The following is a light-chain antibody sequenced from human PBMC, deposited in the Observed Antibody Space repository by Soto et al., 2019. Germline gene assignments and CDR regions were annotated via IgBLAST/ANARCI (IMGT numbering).Light chain of an antibody. CDR3: QQYGSSPT. Sequence: EIVLTQSPCTLSLSPGARATLSCRARQSVSSSYLSRYQQKLVQAPRLLIDGASSWATGIPDRFSGSVSGTDFTLTISRLEPEDFAVYYRQQYGSSPTFGQGTKVEIK. CDR1: QSVSSSY. J-gene: IGKJ1*01. CDR2: GAS. V-gene: IGKV3-20*01.